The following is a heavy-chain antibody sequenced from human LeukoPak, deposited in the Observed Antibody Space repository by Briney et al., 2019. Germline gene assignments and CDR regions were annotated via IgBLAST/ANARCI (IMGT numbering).Heavy chain of an antibody. CDR3: ARDPKKYYYDSSGYYFHDAFDI. CDR2: IKQDGSEK. D-gene: IGHD3-22*01. J-gene: IGHJ3*02. CDR1: GFTFSSYW. V-gene: IGHV3-7*01. Sequence: GGSLRLSCAASGFTFSSYWMSWVRQAPGKGLEWVANIKQDGSEKYYVDSVKGRFTISRDNAKNSLYLQMNSLRAEDTAVYYCARDPKKYYYDSSGYYFHDAFDIWGQGTMVTVSS.